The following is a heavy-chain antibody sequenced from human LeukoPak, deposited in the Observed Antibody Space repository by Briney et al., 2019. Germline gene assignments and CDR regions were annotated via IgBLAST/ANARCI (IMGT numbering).Heavy chain of an antibody. Sequence: SETLSLTCTVSGGSLSSGDYYWSWIRQPPGKGLEWIGYIYYSGSTDYNPSLRSRVTISVDPSKNQFSLRLGSVTAADTAVYYCARDYYYGSGRFDYWGQGILVTVSS. CDR2: IYYSGST. CDR3: ARDYYYGSGRFDY. CDR1: GGSLSSGDYY. J-gene: IGHJ4*02. V-gene: IGHV4-30-4*01. D-gene: IGHD3-10*01.